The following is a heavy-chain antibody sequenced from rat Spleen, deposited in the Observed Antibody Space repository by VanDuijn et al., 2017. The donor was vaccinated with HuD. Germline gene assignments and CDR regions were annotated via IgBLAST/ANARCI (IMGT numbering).Heavy chain of an antibody. D-gene: IGHD1-6*01. J-gene: IGHJ2*01. CDR2: ISYDGTAT. CDR1: GFSFSNYG. CDR3: ARLRIITTDFDY. Sequence: EVQLVESGEGLVQPGRSLKLSCAASGFSFSNYGMSWVRQAPTRGLEWVASISYDGTATYYRDSVKGRFTISRDNAKSTLYLQMDSLRSEDTATYYCARLRIITTDFDYWGQGVMVTVSS. V-gene: IGHV5-29*01.